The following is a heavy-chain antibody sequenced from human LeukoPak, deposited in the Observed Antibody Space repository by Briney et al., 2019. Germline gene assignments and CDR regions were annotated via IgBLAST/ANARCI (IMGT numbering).Heavy chain of an antibody. D-gene: IGHD2-15*01. J-gene: IGHJ5*02. CDR1: GGSFSGYY. Sequence: ETSETLSLTCAVYGGSFSGYYWSWIRQPPGKGLEWIGEINHSGSTNYNPSLKSRVTISVDTSKNQFSLKLSSVTAADTAVYYCARDGYCSGGSCYSSWFDPWGQGTLVTVSS. CDR2: INHSGST. V-gene: IGHV4-34*01. CDR3: ARDGYCSGGSCYSSWFDP.